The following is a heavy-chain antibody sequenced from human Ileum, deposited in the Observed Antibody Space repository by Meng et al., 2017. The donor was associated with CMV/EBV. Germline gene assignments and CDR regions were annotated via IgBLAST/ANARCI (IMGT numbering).Heavy chain of an antibody. CDR3: ARGQTVRGFEY. V-gene: IGHV4-4*07. Sequence: QADLRESGPGSVKPSDTLSLTCTISSASITPYYWNWIRQPAGKGLEWIGRIYTGGPTDYNPSLKSRVTMSVDMSKNQFFLNLSSVTAADTAVYYCARGQTVRGFEYWGLGILVTVSS. CDR2: IYTGGPT. CDR1: SASITPYY. D-gene: IGHD3-10*01. J-gene: IGHJ4*02.